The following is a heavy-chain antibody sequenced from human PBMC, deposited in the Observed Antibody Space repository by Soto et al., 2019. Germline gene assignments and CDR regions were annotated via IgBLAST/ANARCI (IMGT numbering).Heavy chain of an antibody. Sequence: QLQLQESGPGLVRPSETLSLICTVSGGSITRNDHYWGWIRQSPGKGLEWLGDIKSSGSTNYNLSLKSPFSMSVETSTKQFSLKMNSVTAADTAVYYCARLGSSGWYQGSYFDYWGQGTLVTVSS. D-gene: IGHD6-19*01. V-gene: IGHV4-39*01. CDR3: ARLGSSGWYQGSYFDY. CDR2: IKSSGST. J-gene: IGHJ4*02. CDR1: GGSITRNDHY.